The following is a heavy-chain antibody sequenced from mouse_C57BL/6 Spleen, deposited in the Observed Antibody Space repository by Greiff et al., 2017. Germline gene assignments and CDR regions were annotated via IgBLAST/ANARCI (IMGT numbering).Heavy chain of an antibody. J-gene: IGHJ3*01. D-gene: IGHD4-1*01. Sequence: QVQLQQSGPELVKPGASVKLSCKVSGYTFTSYWMHWVKLRPGSGLEWIGNINPRNGGTKYNEKFMSKATQTVEKSSSTAYMQLSSLTSENSAGDYYAESWDAWFAYWGQGTLVTVSA. CDR3: AESWDAWFAY. V-gene: IGHV1-53*01. CDR1: GYTFTSYW. CDR2: INPRNGGT.